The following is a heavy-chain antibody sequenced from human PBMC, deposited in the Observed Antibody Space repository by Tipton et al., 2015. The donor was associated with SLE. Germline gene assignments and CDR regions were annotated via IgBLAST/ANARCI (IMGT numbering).Heavy chain of an antibody. J-gene: IGHJ4*02. CDR1: GFTVSSNY. D-gene: IGHD6-19*01. V-gene: IGHV3-53*01. Sequence: SLRLSCAASGFTVSSNYINWVRQAPGKGLEWVSVIYTDGTSYYADSVKGRFTISRDTSKNTLYLQMSSLTVEDTAVYYCARDGAFAYSSGWDFDSWGQGSLVIVSS. CDR3: ARDGAFAYSSGWDFDS. CDR2: IYTDGTS.